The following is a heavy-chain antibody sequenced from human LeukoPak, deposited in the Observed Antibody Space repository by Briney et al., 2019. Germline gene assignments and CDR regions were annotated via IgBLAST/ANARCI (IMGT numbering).Heavy chain of an antibody. V-gene: IGHV3-30-3*01. Sequence: PGGSLRLSCEASGFAFGSYAMHWVRQAPGRGLEWVAVISHDGDNTNSGESVRGRFTLSRDNLKNTLYLQMNSLRAEDTAVYYCATDSIVGAILYWGQGTLVTVSS. D-gene: IGHD1-26*01. CDR1: GFAFGSYA. CDR2: ISHDGDNT. CDR3: ATDSIVGAILY. J-gene: IGHJ4*02.